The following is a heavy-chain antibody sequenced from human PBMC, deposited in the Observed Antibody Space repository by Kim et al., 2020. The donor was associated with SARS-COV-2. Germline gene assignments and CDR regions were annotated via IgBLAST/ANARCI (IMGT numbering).Heavy chain of an antibody. CDR3: AREGGYSGRTQAGMDV. J-gene: IGHJ6*02. CDR2: INCGTGNT. V-gene: IGHV1-3*01. D-gene: IGHD3-10*01. CDR1: AYTFTTYA. Sequence: ASVKVSCKASAYTFTTYAMHRVRQAPGQRLEWMGWINCGTGNTKYSQKFQGRVTITRDTSATSVYMELSSLRSDDTAVYYCAREGGYSGRTQAGMDVWGQGTTVTVSS.